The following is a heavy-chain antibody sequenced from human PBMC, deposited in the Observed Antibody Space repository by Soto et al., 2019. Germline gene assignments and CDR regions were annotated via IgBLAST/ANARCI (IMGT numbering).Heavy chain of an antibody. CDR3: AKDSTSRHYYYYGMDV. J-gene: IGHJ6*02. V-gene: IGHV3-23*01. CDR1: GFTFSSYA. D-gene: IGHD2-2*01. Sequence: VGSLRLSCAASGFTFSSYAMSWVRQAPGKGLEWVSAISGSGGSTYYADSVKGRFTISRDNSKNTLYLQMNSLRAEDTAVYYCAKDSTSRHYYYYGMDVWGQGTTVTV. CDR2: ISGSGGST.